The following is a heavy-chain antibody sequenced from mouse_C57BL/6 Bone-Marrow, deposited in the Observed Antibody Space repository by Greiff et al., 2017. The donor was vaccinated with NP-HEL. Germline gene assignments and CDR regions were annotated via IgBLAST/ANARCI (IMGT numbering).Heavy chain of an antibody. V-gene: IGHV2-2*01. CDR2: IWSGGST. CDR3: ARLYYGSSWFAY. J-gene: IGHJ3*01. Sequence: QVQLQQSGPGLVQPSQSLSITCTVSGFSLTSYGVHWVRQSPGKGLEWLGVIWSGGSTDYNAAFISRLSISKDNPKSQVFFKMNSLQADDTAIYYCARLYYGSSWFAYWGQGTLVTVSA. D-gene: IGHD1-1*01. CDR1: GFSLTSYG.